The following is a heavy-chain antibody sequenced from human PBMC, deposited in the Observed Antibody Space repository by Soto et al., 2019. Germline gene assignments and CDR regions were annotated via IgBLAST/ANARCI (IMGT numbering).Heavy chain of an antibody. Sequence: QVQLVESGGGVVQPGGSLRLSCAASGFTFSRYGMHWVRQAPGKGLEWVAVMSYDGNNKYYADSVKGRFTVSRDNSRNTQYLQMNSLKVEDTAMYFCSNGFLSAGYCANGVCYHFDYWGQGTPVTVSS. CDR2: MSYDGNNK. CDR1: GFTFSRYG. J-gene: IGHJ4*02. V-gene: IGHV3-30*18. D-gene: IGHD2-8*01. CDR3: SNGFLSAGYCANGVCYHFDY.